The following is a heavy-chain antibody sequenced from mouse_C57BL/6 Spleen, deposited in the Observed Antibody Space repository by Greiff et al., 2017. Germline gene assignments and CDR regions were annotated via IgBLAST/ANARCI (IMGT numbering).Heavy chain of an antibody. CDR2: IYPGDGDT. V-gene: IGHV1-80*01. D-gene: IGHD1-1*01. J-gene: IGHJ3*01. CDR3: ARLGYYGSSHQDWFAY. CDR1: GYAFSSYW. Sequence: QVQLQQSGAELVKPGASVKISCKASGYAFSSYWMNWVKQRPGKGLEWIGQIYPGDGDTNYNGKFKGKATLTADKSSSTAYMQLSSLTSEDSAVYFCARLGYYGSSHQDWFAYWGQGTLVTVSA.